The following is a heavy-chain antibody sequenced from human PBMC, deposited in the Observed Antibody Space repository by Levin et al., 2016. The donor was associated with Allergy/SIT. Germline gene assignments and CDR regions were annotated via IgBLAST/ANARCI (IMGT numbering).Heavy chain of an antibody. D-gene: IGHD2-15*01. Sequence: WVRQAPGQGLEWMGGIIPIFGTANYAQKFQGRVTMTRNTSISTAYMELSSLRSEDTAVYYCARDCSGGSCYYGGGSDYWGQGTLVTVSS. J-gene: IGHJ4*02. CDR2: IIPIFGTA. V-gene: IGHV1-69*05. CDR3: ARDCSGGSCYYGGGSDY.